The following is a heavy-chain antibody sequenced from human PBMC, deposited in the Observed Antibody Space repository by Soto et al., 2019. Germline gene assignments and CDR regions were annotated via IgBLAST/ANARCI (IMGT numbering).Heavy chain of an antibody. CDR2: IIPIFGTA. CDR3: ARDYGDRTYYFDY. CDR1: GGTFSSYA. D-gene: IGHD4-17*01. J-gene: IGHJ4*02. Sequence: SVKVSCKASGGTFSSYALSWVRQAPGQGLEWMGGIIPIFGTANYAQKFQGRVTITADESTSTAYMELSSLRSEDTAVYYCARDYGDRTYYFDYWGQGTLVTVSS. V-gene: IGHV1-69*13.